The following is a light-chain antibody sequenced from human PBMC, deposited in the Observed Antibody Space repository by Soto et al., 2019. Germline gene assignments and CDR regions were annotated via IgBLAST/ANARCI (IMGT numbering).Light chain of an antibody. Sequence: EIVLTQSPGTLSLSPGERAILSCRASQSVSSNFLAWYRQKPGQAPRLLIYGASSRATGIPDRFSGSGSGTDFTLTISRLEPEDFAVYYCQQYGSSPRTFGQGTKVEIK. CDR2: GAS. J-gene: IGKJ1*01. CDR3: QQYGSSPRT. V-gene: IGKV3-20*01. CDR1: QSVSSNF.